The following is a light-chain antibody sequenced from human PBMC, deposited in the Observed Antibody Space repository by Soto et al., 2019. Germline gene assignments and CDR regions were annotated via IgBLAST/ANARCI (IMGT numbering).Light chain of an antibody. CDR2: DVS. J-gene: IGLJ1*01. Sequence: QSALTQPRSVSGSPGHSVTMSCTGTSSDVGGHNYVSWYQQHPGKAPKLMVYDVSKRPSGIPDRFSGSKSGTSATLGITGFQTGDEADYYCGSWDSSLSAYVFGTGTKLTVL. CDR3: GSWDSSLSAYV. CDR1: SSDVGGHNY. V-gene: IGLV2-11*01.